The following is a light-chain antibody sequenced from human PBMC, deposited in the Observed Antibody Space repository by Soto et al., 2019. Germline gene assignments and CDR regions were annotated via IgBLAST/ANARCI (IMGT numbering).Light chain of an antibody. V-gene: IGKV1-5*03. CDR3: QQDHSYALT. J-gene: IGKJ1*01. Sequence: DIQMTQFPSTLSAFVGDRVTITCRASQSISTSLAWYQQKPWKAPKLLIYLASSLESGVPARFSGSGSATEFTLSISSLQPDDCATYYCQQDHSYALTCGQGTKVEIK. CDR1: QSISTS. CDR2: LAS.